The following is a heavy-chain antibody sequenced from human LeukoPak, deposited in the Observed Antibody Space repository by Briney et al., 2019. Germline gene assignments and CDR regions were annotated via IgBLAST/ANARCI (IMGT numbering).Heavy chain of an antibody. J-gene: IGHJ6*02. V-gene: IGHV4-61*10. Sequence: PSQTLSLTCTVSGGSISSGSYYWSWIRQPAGKGLEWIGYIYYSGSTNYNPSLKSRVTISVDTSKNQFSLKLSSVTAADTAVYYCARDYGDYASYYYGMDVWGQGTTVTVSS. D-gene: IGHD4-17*01. CDR3: ARDYGDYASYYYGMDV. CDR1: GGSISSGSYY. CDR2: IYYSGST.